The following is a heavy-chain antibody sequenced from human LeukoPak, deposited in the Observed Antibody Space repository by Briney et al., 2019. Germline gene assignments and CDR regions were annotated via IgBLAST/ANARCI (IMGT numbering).Heavy chain of an antibody. CDR2: IYYSGST. V-gene: IGHV4-39*01. Sequence: SETLSLTCTVSGGSISSSSYYWGWIRQPPGKGLEWIGSIYYSGSTYYNPSLKSRVTISVDTSKNQFSLKLSSVTAADTAVYYCARHPSANWFDPWGQGTLVTVSP. CDR3: ARHPSANWFDP. CDR1: GGSISSSSYY. J-gene: IGHJ5*02.